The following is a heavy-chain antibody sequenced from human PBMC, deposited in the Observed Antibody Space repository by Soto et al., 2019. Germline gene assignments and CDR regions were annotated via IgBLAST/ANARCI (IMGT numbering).Heavy chain of an antibody. D-gene: IGHD2-15*01. J-gene: IGHJ4*02. V-gene: IGHV3-33*01. CDR3: ARIYCSGGSCYFQKGHFDY. Sequence: GGSLRLSCAASGFTFSSYGMHWVRQAPGKGLEWVAVIWYDGSNKYYADSVKGRFTISRDNSKNTLYLQMNSLRAEDTAVYYCARIYCSGGSCYFQKGHFDYWGQGTLVTVSS. CDR2: IWYDGSNK. CDR1: GFTFSSYG.